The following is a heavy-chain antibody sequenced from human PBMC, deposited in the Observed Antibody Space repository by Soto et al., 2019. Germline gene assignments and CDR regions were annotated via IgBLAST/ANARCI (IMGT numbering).Heavy chain of an antibody. CDR3: ARGLGQWLVVRGFEP. J-gene: IGHJ5*02. CDR2: INHSGST. V-gene: IGHV4-34*01. Sequence: SETLSLTCAFYVVSFSGYYWSCIRHPPGKWLEWIGEINHSGSTNYNPSLKSRVTIPVDTSKNQFSLKLSSVTAADTAVYYCARGLGQWLVVRGFEPWGQGTLDHVS. D-gene: IGHD6-19*01. CDR1: VVSFSGYY.